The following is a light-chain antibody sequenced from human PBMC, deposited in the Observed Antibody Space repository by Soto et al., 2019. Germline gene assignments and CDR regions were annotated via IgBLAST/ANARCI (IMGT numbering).Light chain of an antibody. V-gene: IGKV3-15*01. CDR2: HTS. J-gene: IGKJ1*01. CDR1: ESVSSS. CDR3: QQYNNWPRT. Sequence: EIVLTQSPGTLSLSPGERATLSCRASESVSSSFVAWFQQKPGQAPRLLIHHTSTRATGIPARFSGSGSGTEFTLTISSLQSEDFAVYYCQQYNNWPRTFGQGAKVDIK.